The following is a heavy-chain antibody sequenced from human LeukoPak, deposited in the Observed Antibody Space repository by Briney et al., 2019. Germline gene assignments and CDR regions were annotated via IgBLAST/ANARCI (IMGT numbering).Heavy chain of an antibody. CDR3: ARESGSYVFDY. J-gene: IGHJ4*02. CDR2: INPSGGST. Sequence: ASVKVSCMASGYTFTSYYMHWVRQAPGQGLEWMGIINPSGGSTSYAQKFQGRVTMTRDMSTSTVYMELSSLRSEDTAVYYCARESGSYVFDYWGQGTLVTVSS. CDR1: GYTFTSYY. V-gene: IGHV1-46*01. D-gene: IGHD1-26*01.